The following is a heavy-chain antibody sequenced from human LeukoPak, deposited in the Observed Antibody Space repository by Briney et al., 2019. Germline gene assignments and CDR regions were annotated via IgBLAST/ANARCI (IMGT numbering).Heavy chain of an antibody. V-gene: IGHV1-2*02. CDR3: ARALSSIDAFDI. CDR1: GYTFTGYS. J-gene: IGHJ3*02. CDR2: INPKSGAT. Sequence: GTSVKVSCKASGYTFTGYSMHWVRQAPGQGLEWMGWINPKSGATNYAQKFQGRVTMTRDTSVTTAYMEVSRLTSDDTAVYYCARALSSIDAFDIWGQGTMVTVSS. D-gene: IGHD3-3*02.